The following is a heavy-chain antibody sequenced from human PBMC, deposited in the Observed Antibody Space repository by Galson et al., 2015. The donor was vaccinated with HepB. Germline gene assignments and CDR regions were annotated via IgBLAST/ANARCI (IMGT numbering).Heavy chain of an antibody. CDR3: ARDLAAAGTTDDY. D-gene: IGHD6-13*01. J-gene: IGHJ4*02. V-gene: IGHV1-69*04. CDR1: GGTFSSYT. CDR2: IIPILGIA. Sequence: SVKVSCKASGGTFSSYTISWVRQAPGQGLEWMGRIIPILGIANYAQKFQGRVTITADKSTSTAYMELSSLRSEDTAVYYCARDLAAAGTTDDYWGQGTLVTVSS.